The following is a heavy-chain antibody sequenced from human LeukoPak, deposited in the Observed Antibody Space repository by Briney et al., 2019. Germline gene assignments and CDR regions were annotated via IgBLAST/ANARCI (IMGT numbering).Heavy chain of an antibody. J-gene: IGHJ4*02. D-gene: IGHD5-18*01. Sequence: GASVKVSCKASGYTFTGYYMHWVRQAPGQGLEWMGWINSNSGGTNYAQKFQGRVTMTRDTSISTAYMELSRLRSDDTALYYCAREDVDTTMVRLDFDYWGQGTLVTVSS. V-gene: IGHV1-2*02. CDR3: AREDVDTTMVRLDFDY. CDR2: INSNSGGT. CDR1: GYTFTGYY.